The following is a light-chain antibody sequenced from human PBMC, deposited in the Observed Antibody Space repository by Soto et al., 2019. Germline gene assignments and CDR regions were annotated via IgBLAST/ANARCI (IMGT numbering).Light chain of an antibody. Sequence: EIVLTQPPGTLSLSPGERATLSCRASQSVSNNYLAWYQQKPGQAPRLLIYGASNRATGIPDRFSGSGSGTDFTLTISRLEPEDFAMYYCQQYGSSPLTFGGGTKVDI. CDR3: QQYGSSPLT. J-gene: IGKJ4*01. CDR1: QSVSNNY. CDR2: GAS. V-gene: IGKV3-20*01.